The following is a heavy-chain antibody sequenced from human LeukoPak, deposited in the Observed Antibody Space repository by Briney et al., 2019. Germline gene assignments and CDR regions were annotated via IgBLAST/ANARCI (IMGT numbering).Heavy chain of an antibody. CDR3: ARIDPTMSYYYYYMDV. CDR2: MNPNSGNT. D-gene: IGHD3-22*01. Sequence: GASVKVSCKASGYTFTSYDINWVRQATGQGLEWMGWMNPNSGNTGYAQKFQGRVTMTRNTSISTAYMELSSLRSEHTAVYYCARIDPTMSYYYYYMDVWGKGTTVTISS. V-gene: IGHV1-8*01. J-gene: IGHJ6*03. CDR1: GYTFTSYD.